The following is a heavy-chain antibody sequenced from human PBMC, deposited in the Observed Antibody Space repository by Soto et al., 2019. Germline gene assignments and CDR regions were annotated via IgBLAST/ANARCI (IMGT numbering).Heavy chain of an antibody. CDR2: IYHSGST. D-gene: IGHD3-3*01. CDR3: AKDGGGYDFWSGSLD. V-gene: IGHV4-59*01. CDR1: GGSISSSY. Sequence: PSETLSLTCTVSGGSISSSYWTWIRQPPGKGLEYVAYIYHSGSTNYNPSLKSRITISIDTAKNQFSLKLTPVTPADTAMYYCAKDGGGYDFWSGSLDWGQGTLVTVSS. J-gene: IGHJ4*02.